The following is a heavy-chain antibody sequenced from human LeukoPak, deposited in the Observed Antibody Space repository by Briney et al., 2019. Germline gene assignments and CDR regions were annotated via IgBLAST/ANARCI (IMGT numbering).Heavy chain of an antibody. D-gene: IGHD5-24*01. J-gene: IGHJ4*02. CDR2: IGANGET. Sequence: GGSLRLSCAASGFNFINFPMTWFRQAPGKGLEWVSFIGANGETKYAESAKDRCTISRDNSKKTLFLEMHSLRVEDTAVYYCARWNRMANREFFDWGQGTLVVVAS. CDR3: ARWNRMANREFFD. V-gene: IGHV3-23*01. CDR1: GFNFINFP.